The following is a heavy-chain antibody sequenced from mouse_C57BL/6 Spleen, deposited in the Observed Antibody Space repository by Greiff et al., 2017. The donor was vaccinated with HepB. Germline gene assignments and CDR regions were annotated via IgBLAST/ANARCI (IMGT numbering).Heavy chain of an antibody. J-gene: IGHJ2*01. D-gene: IGHD2-3*01. CDR1: GFTFSDYG. CDR3: ARIYDYYFDY. Sequence: DVKLVESGGGLVKPGGSLKLSCAASGFTFSDYGMHWVRQAPEKGLEWVAYISSGSSTIYYADTVKGRFTISRDNAKNTLFLQMTSLRSEDTAMYYCARIYDYYFDYWGQGTTLTVSS. V-gene: IGHV5-17*01. CDR2: ISSGSSTI.